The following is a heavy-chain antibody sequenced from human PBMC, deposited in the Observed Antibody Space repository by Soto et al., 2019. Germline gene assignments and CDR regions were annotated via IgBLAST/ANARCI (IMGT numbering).Heavy chain of an antibody. CDR3: ATDKVAFDM. J-gene: IGHJ3*02. Sequence: ASVKVSCKASGYIFTGYYIQWVRQAPGQGPEWMGWINTETGGTKYAQKFQGRVTMTRDTSINTAYMEVSRLRSDDTAVYYCATDKVAFDMWGQGTMVTVSS. CDR2: INTETGGT. D-gene: IGHD3-9*01. CDR1: GYIFTGYY. V-gene: IGHV1-2*02.